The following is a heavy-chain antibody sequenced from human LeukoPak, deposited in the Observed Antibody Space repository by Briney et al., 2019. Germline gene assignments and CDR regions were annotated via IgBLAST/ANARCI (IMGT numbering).Heavy chain of an antibody. CDR3: AKEDTSSGYLLPGDY. J-gene: IGHJ4*02. V-gene: IGHV3-30*18. Sequence: PGGSLRLSCAASGFTFSSYGMHWVRQAPGKGLEWVAVISYDGSNKYYADSVKGRFTISRDNSKNTLYLQMNSLRAEDTAVYYCAKEDTSSGYLLPGDYWGQGTLVTVSS. CDR1: GFTFSSYG. D-gene: IGHD3-22*01. CDR2: ISYDGSNK.